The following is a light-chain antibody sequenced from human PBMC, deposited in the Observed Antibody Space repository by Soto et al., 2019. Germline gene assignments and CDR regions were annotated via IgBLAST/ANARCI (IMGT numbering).Light chain of an antibody. CDR1: SSDVGGYNY. J-gene: IGLJ1*01. V-gene: IGLV2-14*01. CDR3: SSYTNRGTLDI. Sequence: QSVLTQPAFVSGSPGQSITISCTGTSSDVGGYNYVSWYQQHPGKAPKLMIYDVSDRPSGVSNRFSGSKSGNTASLTISGLQAEDEADYYCSSYTNRGTLDIFGTGTKVTVL. CDR2: DVS.